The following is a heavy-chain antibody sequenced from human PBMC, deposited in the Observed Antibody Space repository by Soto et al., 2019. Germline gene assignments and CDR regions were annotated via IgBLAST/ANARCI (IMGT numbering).Heavy chain of an antibody. J-gene: IGHJ6*02. Sequence: GGSLRLSCAASGFPFSTYPMNWVRQVPGKGLEWVSGISGSGISTFYADSVKGRFTISRDNSKNTVYLQMNRLRAEDTALYYCVKLPVTTASYYYFGMDVWGQGTTVTVSS. CDR1: GFPFSTYP. D-gene: IGHD4-4*01. V-gene: IGHV3-23*01. CDR3: VKLPVTTASYYYFGMDV. CDR2: ISGSGIST.